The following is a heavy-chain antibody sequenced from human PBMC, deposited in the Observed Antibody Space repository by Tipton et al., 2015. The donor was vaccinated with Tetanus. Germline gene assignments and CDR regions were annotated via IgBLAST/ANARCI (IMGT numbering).Heavy chain of an antibody. D-gene: IGHD2-15*01. CDR2: ISGSGGST. Sequence: SLRLSCAASGFTFSSYAMSWVRQAPGKGLEWVSAISGSGGSTYYADPVKGRFTISRDNSKNTLYLQMNSLRAEDTAVYYCAKDHGPEITSVAATRYYYYGMDVWGQGTTVTVSS. CDR1: GFTFSSYA. CDR3: AKDHGPEITSVAATRYYYYGMDV. V-gene: IGHV3-23*01. J-gene: IGHJ6*02.